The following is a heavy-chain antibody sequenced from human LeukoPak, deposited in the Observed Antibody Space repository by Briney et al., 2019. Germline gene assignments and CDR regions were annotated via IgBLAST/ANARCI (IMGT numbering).Heavy chain of an antibody. D-gene: IGHD3-9*01. V-gene: IGHV3-23*01. CDR2: INGRGGST. CDR3: AEASPLRYFVWLLAYPFDY. CDR1: GFTFSSYA. J-gene: IGHJ4*02. Sequence: GGSVTVSCAASGFTFSSYAMRWVRQAPGKGLEWVSAINGRGGSTIYADSVKGRFTLSRDNSKTRLYLKLNSLRAEDTAGYYGAEASPLRYFVWLLAYPFDYWGQGTLVTVSS.